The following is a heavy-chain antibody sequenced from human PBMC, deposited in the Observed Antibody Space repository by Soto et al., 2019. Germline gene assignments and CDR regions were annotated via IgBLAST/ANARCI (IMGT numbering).Heavy chain of an antibody. J-gene: IGHJ6*02. Sequence: GASVKVSCKASGFTFSDYGLSWVRQAPGQPLEWMGWISGDNINSKYSQKFQGRLTMTTDTSTATASMELRSLTSDDTAVYYSGREGQQLAQKKYYQFNGMDVWGQGTTVTVS. CDR1: GFTFSDYG. CDR2: ISGDNINS. D-gene: IGHD6-13*01. CDR3: GREGQQLAQKKYYQFNGMDV. V-gene: IGHV1-18*01.